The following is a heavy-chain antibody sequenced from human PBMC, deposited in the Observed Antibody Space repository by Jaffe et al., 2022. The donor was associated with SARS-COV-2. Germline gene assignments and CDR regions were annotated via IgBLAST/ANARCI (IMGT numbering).Heavy chain of an antibody. CDR2: ISYDGSNK. D-gene: IGHD6-19*01. V-gene: IGHV3-30-3*01. Sequence: QVQLVESGGGVVQPGRSLRLSCAASGFTFSSYAMHWVRQAPGKGLEWVAVISYDGSNKYYADSVKGRFTISRDNSKNTLYLQMNSLRAEDTAVYYCARGGELYSSGFNDYWGQGTLVTVSS. CDR3: ARGGELYSSGFNDY. CDR1: GFTFSSYA. J-gene: IGHJ4*02.